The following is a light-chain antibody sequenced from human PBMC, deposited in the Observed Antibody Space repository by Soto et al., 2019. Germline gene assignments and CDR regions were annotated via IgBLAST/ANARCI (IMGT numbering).Light chain of an antibody. CDR3: MQATQLWT. CDR2: KVS. CDR1: QSLVHNDGNTY. Sequence: DIVMTQTPLSSPVTLGQAASISCRSIQSLVHNDGNTYLCWFQQRPGQPPRLLIYKVSDRCSGVPDRFSGSGAGTDFTLKISRVEAEDVGVYYCMQATQLWTFGQGTKVDIK. V-gene: IGKV2-24*01. J-gene: IGKJ1*01.